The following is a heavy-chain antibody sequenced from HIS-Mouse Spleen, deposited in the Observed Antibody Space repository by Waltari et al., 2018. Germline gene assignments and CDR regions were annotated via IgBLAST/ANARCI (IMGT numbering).Heavy chain of an antibody. CDR1: GYTFTGYH. Sequence: QVQLVQSGAEAKKPGASVKVPCKASGYTFTGYHVHWVRQAPGQGLEWMGWINPNSGGTNYAQKFQGRVTMTRDTSISTAYMELSRLRSDDTAVYYCARVYSSSWRGFDYWGQGTLVTVSS. CDR2: INPNSGGT. J-gene: IGHJ4*02. V-gene: IGHV1-2*02. CDR3: ARVYSSSWRGFDY. D-gene: IGHD6-6*01.